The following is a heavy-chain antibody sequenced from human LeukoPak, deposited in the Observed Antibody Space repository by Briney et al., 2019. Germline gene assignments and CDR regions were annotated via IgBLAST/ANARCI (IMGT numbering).Heavy chain of an antibody. V-gene: IGHV1-8*01. CDR1: GYTFTSYD. CDR2: MNPNSGNT. J-gene: IGHJ4*02. D-gene: IGHD6-13*01. CDR3: GSRPGIAAAGTLDY. Sequence: ASVKVSCKASGYTFTSYDINWVRQATGQGLEWMGWMNPNSGNTGYAQKFQGRVTMTRNTSISTAYMELSSLRSEDTAVSRGGSRPGIAAAGTLDYWGQGTLVNVAS.